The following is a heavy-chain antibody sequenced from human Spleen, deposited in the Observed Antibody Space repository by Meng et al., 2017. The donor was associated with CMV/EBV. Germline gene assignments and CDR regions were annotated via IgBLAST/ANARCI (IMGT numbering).Heavy chain of an antibody. CDR3: ARTSMAVPGSFDF. D-gene: IGHD6-19*01. CDR2: ISPKSGGT. Sequence: ASVKVSCKASGYTFTGQYMHWVRQAPGQGLEWMGWISPKSGGTRYAQNFQGRVTMTRDTSISTAYMDLSRLRSDDTAVYYCARTSMAVPGSFDFWGQGTLVTVSS. CDR1: GYTFTGQY. J-gene: IGHJ4*02. V-gene: IGHV1-2*02.